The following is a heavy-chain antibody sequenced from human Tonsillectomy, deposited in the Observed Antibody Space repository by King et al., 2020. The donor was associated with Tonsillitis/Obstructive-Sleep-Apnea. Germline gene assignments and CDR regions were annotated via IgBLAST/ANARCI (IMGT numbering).Heavy chain of an antibody. J-gene: IGHJ4*02. D-gene: IGHD4-17*01. CDR3: ARQIGDYSGGGYYFDY. CDR2: IYPGDSET. V-gene: IGHV5-51*01. Sequence: VQLVESGAEVKKPGESLKISCKGSGYSFTRNWIGWVRQMPGKGLEWMGIIYPGDSETRYSPSFQGQVTMSADKSISTAYLQWSSLKASDTAMYYCARQIGDYSGGGYYFDYWGQGTLVTVSS. CDR1: GYSFTRNW.